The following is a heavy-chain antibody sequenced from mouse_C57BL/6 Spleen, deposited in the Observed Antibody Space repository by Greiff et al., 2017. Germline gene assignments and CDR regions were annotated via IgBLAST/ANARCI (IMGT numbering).Heavy chain of an antibody. CDR1: GFSLTSYG. Sequence: VMLVESGPGLVQPSQSLSITCTVSGFSLTSYGVHWVRQSPGKGLEWLGVIWRGGSTDYNAAFMSRLSITKDNSKSQVFFKMNSLQADDTAIYYCAKENWAYYAMDYWGQGTSVTVSS. CDR3: AKENWAYYAMDY. CDR2: IWRGGST. J-gene: IGHJ4*01. V-gene: IGHV2-5*01. D-gene: IGHD4-1*01.